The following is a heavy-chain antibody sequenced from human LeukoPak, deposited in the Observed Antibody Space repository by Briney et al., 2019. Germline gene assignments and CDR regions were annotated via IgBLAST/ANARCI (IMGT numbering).Heavy chain of an antibody. V-gene: IGHV4-4*07. CDR2: IYTSGST. Sequence: PSETLSLTCTVSGGSISSYYWSWIRQPAGKGLEWVGRIYTSGSTNYNPSLKSRVTMSVDTSKNQFSLKLSSVTAADTAVYYCARYLDGSGGNNWFDPWGQGTLVTVSS. CDR3: ARYLDGSGGNNWFDP. D-gene: IGHD3-10*01. CDR1: GGSISSYY. J-gene: IGHJ5*02.